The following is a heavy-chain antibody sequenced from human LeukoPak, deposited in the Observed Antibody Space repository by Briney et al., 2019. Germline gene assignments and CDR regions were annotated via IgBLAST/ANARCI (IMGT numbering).Heavy chain of an antibody. CDR1: GFTFSSYW. CDR3: AKGRYYDSSAYYSLDYFDY. D-gene: IGHD3-22*01. CDR2: ISYDGSNK. Sequence: HPGGSLRLSCAASGFTFSSYWMHWVRQAPGKGLEWVAVISYDGSNKYYADSVKGRFTISRDNSKNTLYLQMNSLRAEDTAVYYCAKGRYYDSSAYYSLDYFDYWGQGTLVTVSS. J-gene: IGHJ4*02. V-gene: IGHV3-30*18.